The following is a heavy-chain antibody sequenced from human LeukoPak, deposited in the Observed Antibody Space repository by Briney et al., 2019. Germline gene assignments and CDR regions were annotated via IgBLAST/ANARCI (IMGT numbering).Heavy chain of an antibody. Sequence: GASVKVSCKASGYTFTGYGISWVRQAPGQGLEWMGWISAYNGNTNYAQKLQGRVTMTTDTSTSTAYMELRSLRSDDTAVYYCARHTGSGSYYNRFINWFDPWGQGTLVTVSS. CDR2: ISAYNGNT. V-gene: IGHV1-18*01. D-gene: IGHD3-10*01. CDR1: GYTFTGYG. CDR3: ARHTGSGSYYNRFINWFDP. J-gene: IGHJ5*02.